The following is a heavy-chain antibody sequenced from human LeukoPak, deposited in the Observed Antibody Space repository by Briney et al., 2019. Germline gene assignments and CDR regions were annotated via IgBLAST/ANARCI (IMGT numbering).Heavy chain of an antibody. Sequence: GSLRLSCEPSGFPFSSYWMLWVRQAPGKGLVWVSRISGDGTIKTYADFVRGRFIVSRDNTKNILYLQMNSLKVEDTATYFCSRSQFDYWGQGVLVTVSS. CDR3: SRSQFDY. CDR1: GFPFSSYW. V-gene: IGHV3-74*03. CDR2: ISGDGTIK. J-gene: IGHJ4*02.